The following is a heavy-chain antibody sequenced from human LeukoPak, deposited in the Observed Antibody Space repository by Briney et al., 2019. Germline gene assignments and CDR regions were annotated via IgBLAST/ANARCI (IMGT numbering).Heavy chain of an antibody. CDR2: ISYDGSNK. Sequence: GRSLRLSCAASGFTFRNYGMHWVRRAPGKGLEWVAVISYDGSNKHYADSVKGRFTISRDNSKNTLYLQMNSLRAEDTAVYYCAKGGGGYRNGFSVWGKGTTVTVSS. CDR3: AKGGGGYRNGFSV. J-gene: IGHJ6*04. D-gene: IGHD5-18*01. CDR1: GFTFRNYG. V-gene: IGHV3-30*18.